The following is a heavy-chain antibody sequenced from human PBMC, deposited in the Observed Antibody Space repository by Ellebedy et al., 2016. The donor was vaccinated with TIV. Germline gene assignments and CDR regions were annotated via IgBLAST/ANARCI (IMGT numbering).Heavy chain of an antibody. CDR2: IVGSGGGI. Sequence: GESLKISCAASGFTFSRYAMTSVRLAPGKGLEWVSGIVGSGGGIFYADSVKGRFTISRDNSKSTVDLQMNSLRAEDTAIYYCARDRTPGGGYWVFDQWGQGALVTVSS. CDR3: ARDRTPGGGYWVFDQ. J-gene: IGHJ4*02. D-gene: IGHD2-21*02. V-gene: IGHV3-23*01. CDR1: GFTFSRYA.